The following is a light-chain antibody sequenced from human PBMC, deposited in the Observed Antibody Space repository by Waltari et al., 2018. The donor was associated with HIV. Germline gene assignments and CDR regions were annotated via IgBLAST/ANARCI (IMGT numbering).Light chain of an antibody. CDR2: QDS. CDR3: QAWDSSTLV. J-gene: IGLJ2*01. Sequence: SYELTQPPSVSVSPGQTASITCSGDKLGDKYACWYQQKPGQSPVLVIYQDSKRPSGITDRFSGSNSGNTATLTISGTQAMDEADYYCQAWDSSTLVFGGGTKLTVL. CDR1: KLGDKY. V-gene: IGLV3-1*01.